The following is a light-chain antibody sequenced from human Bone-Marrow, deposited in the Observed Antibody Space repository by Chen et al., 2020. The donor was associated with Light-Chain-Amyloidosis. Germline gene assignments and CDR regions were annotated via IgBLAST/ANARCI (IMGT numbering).Light chain of an antibody. J-gene: IGLJ3*02. CDR3: QSYQGSSQGV. V-gene: IGLV6-57*01. CDR2: EED. Sequence: NFMLTQPHSVSESPGKTVIISCTRSSGSIATNYVQWYQQRPGSSPTTVIYEEDQRPSGVPDRFSGSIDRSSNSASLTISGLTTEDEADYFCQSYQGSSQGVFGGGTKLTVL. CDR1: SGSIATNY.